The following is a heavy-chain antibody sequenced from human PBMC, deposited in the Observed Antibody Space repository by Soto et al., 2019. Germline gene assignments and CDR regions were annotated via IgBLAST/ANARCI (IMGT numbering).Heavy chain of an antibody. CDR3: AEHHESGSGSYYPS. Sequence: KASGGTFSSYTISWVRQAPGQGLEWMGRIIPILGIANYAQKFQGRVTITADKSTSTAYMELSSLRSEDTAVYYCAEHHESGSGSYYPSWGQGTLVTVSS. V-gene: IGHV1-69*02. D-gene: IGHD3-10*01. CDR2: IIPILGIA. J-gene: IGHJ5*02. CDR1: GGTFSSYT.